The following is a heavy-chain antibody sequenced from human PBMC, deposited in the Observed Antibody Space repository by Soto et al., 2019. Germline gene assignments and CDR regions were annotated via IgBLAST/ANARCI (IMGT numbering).Heavy chain of an antibody. CDR1: GFTFSSYA. CDR2: ISGSGGST. V-gene: IGHV3-23*01. CDR3: AKVSSDSSGYYLPFDY. Sequence: GGSLRLSCAASGFTFSSYAMSWVRQAPGKGLEWVSAISGSGGSTYYADSVKGRFTISRDSSKNTLYLQMNSLRAEDTAVYYCAKVSSDSSGYYLPFDYWGQGTLVIVSS. J-gene: IGHJ4*02. D-gene: IGHD3-22*01.